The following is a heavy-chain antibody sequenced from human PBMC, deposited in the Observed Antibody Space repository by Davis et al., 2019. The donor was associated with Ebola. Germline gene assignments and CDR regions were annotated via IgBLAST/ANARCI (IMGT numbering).Heavy chain of an antibody. CDR1: GFTFSSYA. CDR3: ASNDFGDYGPYFDY. V-gene: IGHV3-30-3*01. J-gene: IGHJ4*02. Sequence: GGSLRLSCAASGFTFSSYAMHWVRQAPGKGLEWVAVISYDGSNKYYADSVKGRFTISRDNSKNTLYLQMDSLRTEDTAVYYCASNDFGDYGPYFDYWGQGTLVTVSS. CDR2: ISYDGSNK. D-gene: IGHD4-17*01.